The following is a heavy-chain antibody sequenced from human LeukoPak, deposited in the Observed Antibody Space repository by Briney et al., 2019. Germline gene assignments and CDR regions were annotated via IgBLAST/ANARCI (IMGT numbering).Heavy chain of an antibody. J-gene: IGHJ4*02. Sequence: ASVKVSCKASGGTFSSYVISWVRQAPGQGLEWMGGIIPIFGTANYAQKFQGRVTITTDESTSTAYMELSSLRSEDTAVYYCASTVTTGSGHYFDYWGQGTLVTVSS. CDR1: GGTFSSYV. CDR2: IIPIFGTA. CDR3: ASTVTTGSGHYFDY. D-gene: IGHD4-11*01. V-gene: IGHV1-69*05.